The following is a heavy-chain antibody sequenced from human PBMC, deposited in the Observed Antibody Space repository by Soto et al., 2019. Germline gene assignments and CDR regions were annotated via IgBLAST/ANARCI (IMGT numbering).Heavy chain of an antibody. V-gene: IGHV4-39*01. CDR1: GGSISSSSHY. CDR2: IYYSGNT. Sequence: SETLSLTCTVSGGSISSSSHYWGWIRQPPGKGLEWIGNIYYSGNTYYNPSLKGRVTLSVDTSNNQFSLKLTSVTAADTAVYYCAHLYSTGRSRRGWFDPWGQGTLVTVSS. J-gene: IGHJ5*02. CDR3: AHLYSTGRSRRGWFDP. D-gene: IGHD6-19*01.